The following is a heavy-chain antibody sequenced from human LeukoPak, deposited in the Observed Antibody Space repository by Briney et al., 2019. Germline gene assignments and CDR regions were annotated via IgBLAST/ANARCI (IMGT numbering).Heavy chain of an antibody. CDR3: ARRTTGTTFSDY. V-gene: IGHV5-10-1*01. Sequence: PGESLKISCKGSGYSFTSYWISWVRQMPGKGLEWMGRIDPSDSYTNYSPSFQGHVTISADKFISTAYLQWSSLKASDTAMYYCARRTTGTTFSDYWGQGTLVTVSS. CDR2: IDPSDSYT. CDR1: GYSFTSYW. J-gene: IGHJ4*02. D-gene: IGHD1-1*01.